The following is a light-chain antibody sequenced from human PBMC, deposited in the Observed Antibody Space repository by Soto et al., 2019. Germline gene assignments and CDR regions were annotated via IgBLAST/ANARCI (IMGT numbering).Light chain of an antibody. CDR2: DAS. V-gene: IGKV1-5*01. CDR1: QSISSC. J-gene: IGKJ4*01. Sequence: IRMTQSLSTLSASVGDRVTITCGASQSISSCLAWYQQKPGKAPKLLIYDASSLESGVPSRFRGSGSATEFTLTISSLKTEDFATYYCQQLNGYVPLTFGGGTKVDI. CDR3: QQLNGYVPLT.